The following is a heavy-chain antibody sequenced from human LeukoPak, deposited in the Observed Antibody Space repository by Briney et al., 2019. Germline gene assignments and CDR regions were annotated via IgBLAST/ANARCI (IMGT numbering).Heavy chain of an antibody. Sequence: RTGGSLRLSCAASGFTFSSYGMHWVRQAPGKGLEWVAVIWYDGSNKYYADSVKGRFTISRDNSKNTLYLQMNSLRAEDTAVYYCARVLGCYGSGSYYSPLDYWGQGTLVTVSS. V-gene: IGHV3-33*01. CDR3: ARVLGCYGSGSYYSPLDY. D-gene: IGHD3-10*01. J-gene: IGHJ4*02. CDR2: IWYDGSNK. CDR1: GFTFSSYG.